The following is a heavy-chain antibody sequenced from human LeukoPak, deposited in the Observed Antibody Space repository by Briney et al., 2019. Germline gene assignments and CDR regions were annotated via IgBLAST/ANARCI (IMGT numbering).Heavy chain of an antibody. V-gene: IGHV4-34*01. CDR3: AREGGAVDSSGYYNEVY. Sequence: PSETLSLTCAVYGGSFSGYYWNWIRQPPGKGLEWIGEINHSGSTNYNPSLKSRVTISVDTSKNQFSLKLSSVTAADTAVYYCAREGGAVDSSGYYNEVYWGQGTLVTVSS. CDR2: INHSGST. CDR1: GGSFSGYY. J-gene: IGHJ4*02. D-gene: IGHD3-22*01.